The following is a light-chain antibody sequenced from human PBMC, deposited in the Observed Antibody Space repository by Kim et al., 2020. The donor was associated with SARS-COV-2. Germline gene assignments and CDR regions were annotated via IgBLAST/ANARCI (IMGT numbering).Light chain of an antibody. Sequence: VALGQTGRITCQGDSLRSYYATWYKQKPGQAPILVIYGKNNRPPGIPDRFSGSSSGNTASLTITGTQAGDEADYYCNSRDSNDNVVFGGGTQLTVL. CDR3: NSRDSNDNVV. J-gene: IGLJ2*01. CDR2: GKN. CDR1: SLRSYY. V-gene: IGLV3-19*01.